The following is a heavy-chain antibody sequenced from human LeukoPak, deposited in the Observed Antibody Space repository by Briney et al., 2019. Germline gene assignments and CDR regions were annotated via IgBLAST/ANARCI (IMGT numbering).Heavy chain of an antibody. J-gene: IGHJ4*02. Sequence: SETLSLTCTVSGGSISSSSYYWGWIRQPPGKGLEWIGSIYHSGSTYYNPSLKSRVTISVDTSKNQFSLKLSSVTAADTAVYYCARDFNGDTSVANFDYWGQGTLVTVSS. CDR3: ARDFNGDTSVANFDY. V-gene: IGHV4-39*07. CDR2: IYHSGST. D-gene: IGHD4-17*01. CDR1: GGSISSSSYY.